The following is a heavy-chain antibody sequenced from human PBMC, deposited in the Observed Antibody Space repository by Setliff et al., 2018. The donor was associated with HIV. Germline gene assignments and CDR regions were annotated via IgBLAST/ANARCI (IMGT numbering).Heavy chain of an antibody. J-gene: IGHJ3*02. V-gene: IGHV1-8*01. D-gene: IGHD2-8*01. CDR2: MNPNSGNT. CDR1: GYTFTSYD. CDR3: ARGGWVYASTNDAFDI. Sequence: GASVKVSCKASGYTFTSYDINWVRQATGQGLEWMGWMNPNSGNTGYAQKFQGRVTMTRNTSISTAYMELSSLRSEDTAVYYCARGGWVYASTNDAFDIWGQGTMVTVSS.